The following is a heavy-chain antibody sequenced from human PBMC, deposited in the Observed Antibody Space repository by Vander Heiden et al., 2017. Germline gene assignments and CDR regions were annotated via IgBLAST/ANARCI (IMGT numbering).Heavy chain of an antibody. CDR3: AKISPYYYYGMDV. D-gene: IGHD3-3*02. CDR1: GFTFSSYA. V-gene: IGHV3-23*01. CDR2: ISGSGGST. J-gene: IGHJ6*02. Sequence: EVQLLVSGGGLVQAGGSLTLSCAASGFTFSSYAMSWVRQAPGKGLEWVSAISGSGGSTYYADSVKGRFTISRDNSKNTLYLQMNSLRAEDTAVYYCAKISPYYYYGMDVWGQGTTVTVSS.